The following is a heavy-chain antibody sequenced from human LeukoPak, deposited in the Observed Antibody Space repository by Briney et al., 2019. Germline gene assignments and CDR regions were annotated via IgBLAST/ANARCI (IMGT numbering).Heavy chain of an antibody. V-gene: IGHV5-51*01. CDR1: GYSFTSYW. CDR2: IYPGDSDT. CDR3: ARHVRMVRGVIYGMDV. Sequence: GESLKISCKGSGYSFTSYWIGWVRQMPGKGLEWMGIIYPGDSDTRYSPSFQGQVTISADKSISTAYLQWSSLKASDTAMYYCARHVRMVRGVIYGMDVWGQGTTVTVSS. J-gene: IGHJ6*02. D-gene: IGHD3-10*01.